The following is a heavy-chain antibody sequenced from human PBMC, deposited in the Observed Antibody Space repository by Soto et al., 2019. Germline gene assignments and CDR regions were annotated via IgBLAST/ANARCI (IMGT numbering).Heavy chain of an antibody. CDR1: GDSISSGAYY. J-gene: IGHJ4*02. CDR2: IYYSGTT. D-gene: IGHD6-6*01. Sequence: QVQLQESGPGLVQPSQTLSLTCTVSGDSISSGAYYWSWVRQSPGKGLEWIGCIYYSGTTSYNPSLETRLTMSADTSKDQFSLRLSSVTAADTAMYFCARDFKRYSSSPGPVEYWGQGTLVTVSS. CDR3: ARDFKRYSSSPGPVEY. V-gene: IGHV4-30-4*01.